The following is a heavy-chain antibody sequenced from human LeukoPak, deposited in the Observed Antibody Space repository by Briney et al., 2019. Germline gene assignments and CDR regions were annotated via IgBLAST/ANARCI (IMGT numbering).Heavy chain of an antibody. Sequence: SETLSLTCTVSPGYITSRNYYWGWIRQSPGKGLEWIGSIHSTESTYYNPSLESRSAISIDPSRNRFSLRLSSVTAADTAVYYCASGMIGVVITWGKWFDPWGEGTLVTVSS. CDR1: PGYITSRNYY. J-gene: IGHJ5*02. V-gene: IGHV4-39*01. CDR2: IHSTEST. CDR3: ASGMIGVVITWGKWFDP. D-gene: IGHD3-22*01.